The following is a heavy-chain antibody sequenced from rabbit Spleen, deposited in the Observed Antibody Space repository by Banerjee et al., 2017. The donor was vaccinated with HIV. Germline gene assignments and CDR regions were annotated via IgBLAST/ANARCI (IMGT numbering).Heavy chain of an antibody. CDR3: ARDTGTSFSTYGMDL. CDR2: SYAGSSGST. J-gene: IGHJ6*01. D-gene: IGHD7-1*01. Sequence: QSLEESGGGLVKPGASLTLTCKASGFDFSSSYDMCWVRQAPGKGLEWIACSYAGSSGSTYSAIWAKGRFTISKTSSTTVTLQMTSLTAADTATYFCARDTGTSFSTYGMDLWGPGTLVTVS. CDR1: GFDFSSSYD. V-gene: IGHV1S40*01.